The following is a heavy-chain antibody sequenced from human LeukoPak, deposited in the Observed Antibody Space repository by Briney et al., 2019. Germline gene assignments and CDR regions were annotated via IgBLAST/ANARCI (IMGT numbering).Heavy chain of an antibody. J-gene: IGHJ4*02. CDR2: IKQDGSEK. V-gene: IGHV3-7*04. CDR3: ARVSSGYDPFFDY. CDR1: GFTFSSYA. Sequence: GGSLRLSCAASGFTFSSYAMSWVRQAPGKGLEWVANIKQDGSEKYYVDSVKGRFTISSDNAKNSLYLQMNSLRAEDTAVYYCARVSSGYDPFFDYWGQGTLVTVSS. D-gene: IGHD5-12*01.